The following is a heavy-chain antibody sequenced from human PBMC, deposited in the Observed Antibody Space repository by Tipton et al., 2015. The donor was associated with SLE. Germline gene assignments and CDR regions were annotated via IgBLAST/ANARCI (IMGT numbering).Heavy chain of an antibody. CDR3: ARPLAMGIFGMGFDI. J-gene: IGHJ3*02. V-gene: IGHV4-39*07. CDR2: IYYSGST. Sequence: TLSLTCTVSGGSISSSSYYWGWIRPPPGKGLEWIGSIYYSGSTYYNPSLQSRVTISVDTSKNQFSLKMSSVTAADPAVYYCARPLAMGIFGMGFDIWGQGTMVTVSS. D-gene: IGHD3-3*01. CDR1: GGSISSSSYY.